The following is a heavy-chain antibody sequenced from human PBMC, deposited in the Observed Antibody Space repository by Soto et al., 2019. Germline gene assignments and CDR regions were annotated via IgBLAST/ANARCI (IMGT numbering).Heavy chain of an antibody. V-gene: IGHV4-34*01. Sequence: SETLSLTCAVYGGSFSGYYWSWIRQPPGKGLEWIGEINHSGSTNYNPSLKSRVTISVDTSKNQFSLKLSSVTAADTAVYYCESGRLIWFGELLSVYGMDVWGQGTTVTVSS. D-gene: IGHD3-10*01. CDR2: INHSGST. J-gene: IGHJ6*02. CDR3: ESGRLIWFGELLSVYGMDV. CDR1: GGSFSGYY.